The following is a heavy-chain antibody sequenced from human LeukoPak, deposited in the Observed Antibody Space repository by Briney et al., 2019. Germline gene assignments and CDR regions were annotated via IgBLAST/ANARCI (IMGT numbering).Heavy chain of an antibody. CDR2: ISDSGVST. CDR1: GFTFRSYA. Sequence: GGSLRLSCAASGFTFRSYAVTWVRQAPGKGLEWVSTISDSGVSTHYADSVKGRFTISRDNSKNTLYLQMNSLRAEDTAVYYCAKSPSSGNYGDYYFDYWGQGTLVTVSS. V-gene: IGHV3-23*01. D-gene: IGHD1-26*01. J-gene: IGHJ4*02. CDR3: AKSPSSGNYGDYYFDY.